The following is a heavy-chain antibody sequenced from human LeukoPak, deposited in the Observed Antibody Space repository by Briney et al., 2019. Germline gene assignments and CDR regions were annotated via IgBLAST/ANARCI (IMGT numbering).Heavy chain of an antibody. CDR1: GGTFSSYA. CDR2: IIPILGIA. Sequence: ASVKVSCKASGGTFSSYAISWVRQPPGQGLEWMGRIIPILGIANYAQKFQGRVTITADKSTSTAHMELSSLRSEDTAVYYCARAADILTGYFPGYWGQGTLVTVSS. D-gene: IGHD3-9*01. CDR3: ARAADILTGYFPGY. J-gene: IGHJ4*02. V-gene: IGHV1-69*04.